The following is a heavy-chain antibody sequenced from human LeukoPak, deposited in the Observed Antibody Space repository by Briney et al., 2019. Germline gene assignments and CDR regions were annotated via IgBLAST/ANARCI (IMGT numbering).Heavy chain of an antibody. J-gene: IGHJ4*02. V-gene: IGHV4-59*12. CDR1: GGSISSYY. D-gene: IGHD3-10*01. CDR2: IYYSGST. Sequence: SETLSLTCTVSGGSISSYYWSWIRQPPGKGLEWIGYIYYSGSTNYNPSLKSRVTISVDTSKNQFSLKLSSVTAADTAVYYCARTSPGITMVRGVISPIDYWGQGTLVTVSS. CDR3: ARTSPGITMVRGVISPIDY.